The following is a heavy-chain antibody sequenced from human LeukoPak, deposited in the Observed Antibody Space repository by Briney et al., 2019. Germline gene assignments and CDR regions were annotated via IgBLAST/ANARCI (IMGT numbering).Heavy chain of an antibody. CDR3: AQQVGYCSSGNCYFTY. V-gene: IGHV3-23*01. D-gene: IGHD2-15*01. CDR2: INNDGDST. J-gene: IGHJ1*01. Sequence: PGGSLRLSCVASGLAFSSYSMHWVRQAPGKGLEWVSAINNDGDSTYSADSVKGRFTVSRDNSKNTLYLQMNSLRAEDAAVYYCAQQVGYCSSGNCYFTYWGQGTLVTVSS. CDR1: GLAFSSYS.